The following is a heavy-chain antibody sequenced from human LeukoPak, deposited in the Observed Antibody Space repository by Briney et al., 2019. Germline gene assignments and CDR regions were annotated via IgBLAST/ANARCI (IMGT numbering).Heavy chain of an antibody. Sequence: SETLSLTCTVSGGSISSYYWSWIRQPPGKGLEWIGYIYYSGSTNYNPSLKSRVTIPVDTSKNQFSLKLSSVTAADTAVYYCATGYGDSYFDYWGQGTLVTVSS. D-gene: IGHD4-17*01. CDR3: ATGYGDSYFDY. J-gene: IGHJ4*02. V-gene: IGHV4-59*01. CDR1: GGSISSYY. CDR2: IYYSGST.